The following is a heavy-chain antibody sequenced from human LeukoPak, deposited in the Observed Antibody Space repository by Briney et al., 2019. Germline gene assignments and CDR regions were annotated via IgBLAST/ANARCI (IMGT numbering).Heavy chain of an antibody. Sequence: GGSLRLSCAASGFTFSSYAIHWVRQAPGKGLEWVAVISYDGSNKYHADSVKGRFTISRDNSKNTLYLQMNSLRAEDTAVYYCARDIAYYYDSSGMDYWGQGTLVTVSS. CDR2: ISYDGSNK. CDR1: GFTFSSYA. D-gene: IGHD3-22*01. J-gene: IGHJ4*02. CDR3: ARDIAYYYDSSGMDY. V-gene: IGHV3-30-3*01.